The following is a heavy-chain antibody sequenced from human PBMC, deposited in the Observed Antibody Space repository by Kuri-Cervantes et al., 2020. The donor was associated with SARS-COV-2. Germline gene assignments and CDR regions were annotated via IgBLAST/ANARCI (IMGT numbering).Heavy chain of an antibody. V-gene: IGHV4-34*01. CDR2: INHSGST. CDR1: GGSISSYY. CDR3: ARHELGIWFGELFHDAFDI. J-gene: IGHJ3*02. Sequence: SETLSLTCTVSGGSISSYYWSWIRQPPGKGLEWIGEINHSGSTNYNPSLKSRVTISVDTSKNQFSLKLSSVTAADTAVYYCARHELGIWFGELFHDAFDIWGQGTMVTVSS. D-gene: IGHD3-10*01.